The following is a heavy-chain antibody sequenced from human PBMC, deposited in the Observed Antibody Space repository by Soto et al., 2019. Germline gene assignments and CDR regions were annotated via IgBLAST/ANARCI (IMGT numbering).Heavy chain of an antibody. J-gene: IGHJ4*02. CDR1: GDTFTFYS. CDR3: ASSYGSGYRALDY. V-gene: IGHV1-69*02. D-gene: IGHD3-10*01. Sequence: QVQLVQSGAEVKKPGSSVRVSCKASGDTFTFYSINWVRQAPGLGLEWMGRINPILSMSNDAQRFQGRVTMTADKSTSTAYMALSSLRSEDTAMYYCASSYGSGYRALDYGGQGALVTVSS. CDR2: INPILSMS.